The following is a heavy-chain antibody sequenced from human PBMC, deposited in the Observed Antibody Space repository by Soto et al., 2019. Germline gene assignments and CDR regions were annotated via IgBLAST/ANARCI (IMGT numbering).Heavy chain of an antibody. CDR1: GFTFSSYA. Sequence: QVQLVESGGGVVQPGRSLRLSCAASGFTFSSYAMHWVRQAPGKGLEWVAVISYDGSNKYYADSVKGRFTISRDNSKNTLYLQMNSLRAEDTAVYYCARVRRHYYGSGSPGPLDYWGQGTLVTVSS. CDR3: ARVRRHYYGSGSPGPLDY. J-gene: IGHJ4*02. V-gene: IGHV3-30-3*01. CDR2: ISYDGSNK. D-gene: IGHD3-10*01.